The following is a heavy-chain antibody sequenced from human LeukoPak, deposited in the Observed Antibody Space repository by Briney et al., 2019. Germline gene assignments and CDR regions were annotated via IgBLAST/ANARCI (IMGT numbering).Heavy chain of an antibody. D-gene: IGHD2-2*01. CDR3: AKEEMGYCSSTSCLGAFDI. J-gene: IGHJ3*02. V-gene: IGHV3-23*01. CDR1: GFTFSSYD. CDR2: ISGSGGST. Sequence: GGSLRLSCAASGFTFSSYDMSWVRQAPGKGLEWVSAISGSGGSTYYADSVKGRFTISRDNSKNTLYLQMNSLRAEDTAVYYCAKEEMGYCSSTSCLGAFDIWGQGTMVTVSS.